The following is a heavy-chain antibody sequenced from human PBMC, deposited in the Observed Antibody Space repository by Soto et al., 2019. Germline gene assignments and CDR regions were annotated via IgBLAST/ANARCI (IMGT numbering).Heavy chain of an antibody. CDR3: ASWLEREHAYDI. CDR1: GFTFGGSA. V-gene: IGHV3-73*01. CDR2: IRSKTNSYAT. D-gene: IGHD1-1*01. Sequence: GGSLRLSCAASGFTFGGSAMHWVRQASGKGLEWVGHIRSKTNSYATAYAESVKGRFTISRDNSNNIIYLQMNSLGPDDTAVYYCASWLEREHAYDIWGLGTMVTVSS. J-gene: IGHJ3*02.